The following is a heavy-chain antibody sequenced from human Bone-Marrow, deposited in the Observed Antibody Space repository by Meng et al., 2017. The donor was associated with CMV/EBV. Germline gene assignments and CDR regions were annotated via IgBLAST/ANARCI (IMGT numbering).Heavy chain of an antibody. J-gene: IGHJ5*02. D-gene: IGHD3-3*01. V-gene: IGHV7-4-1*01. CDR1: GYTFTSYA. Sequence: ASVKVSCKASGYTFTSYAMNWVRQAPGQGLEWMGWINTNTGNPTYAQGFTGRFVFSLDTSVSTAYLQICSLKAEDTAVYYCARGEYYDFGNWFDPWGQGTLVTVPS. CDR2: INTNTGNP. CDR3: ARGEYYDFGNWFDP.